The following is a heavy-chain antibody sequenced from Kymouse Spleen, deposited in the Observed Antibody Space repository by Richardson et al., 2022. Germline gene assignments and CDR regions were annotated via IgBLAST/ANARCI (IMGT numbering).Heavy chain of an antibody. CDR3: ARSYYGSGTDYYGMDV. CDR2: INHSGST. Sequence: QVQLQQWGAGLLKPSETLSLTCAVYGGSFSGYYWSWIRQPPGKGLEWIGEINHSGSTNYNPSLKSRVTISVDTSKNQFSLKLSSVTAADTAVYYCARSYYGSGTDYYGMDVWGQGTTVTVSS. J-gene: IGHJ6*02. V-gene: IGHV4-34*01. D-gene: IGHD3-10*01. CDR1: GGSFSGYY.